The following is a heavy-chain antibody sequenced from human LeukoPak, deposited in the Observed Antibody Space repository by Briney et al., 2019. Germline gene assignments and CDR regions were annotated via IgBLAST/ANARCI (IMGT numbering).Heavy chain of an antibody. CDR2: ISTYDGNA. V-gene: IGHV1-18*01. D-gene: IGHD5-18*01. J-gene: IGHJ4*02. CDR3: ARAPSGFTYGPGDH. CDR1: GYSFTSYG. Sequence: ASVNVSCKASGYSFTSYGITWVRQAPGQGLEWMGWISTYDGNANYAQKLQGRVTMTTDTSTITAYMELRSLRSDDTAVYYCARAPSGFTYGPGDHWGQGTLVTVSS.